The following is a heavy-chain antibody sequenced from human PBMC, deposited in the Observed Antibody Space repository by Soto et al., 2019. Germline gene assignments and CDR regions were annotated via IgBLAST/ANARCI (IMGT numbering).Heavy chain of an antibody. D-gene: IGHD3-3*01. CDR1: GDTFTGYY. J-gene: IGHJ4*02. V-gene: IGHV1-2*02. CDR2: INPNSGGT. Sequence: DSVKVYCKASGDTFTGYYVHWVRQAPGQGLEWMGWINPNSGGTNYAQKFQGRVTMTRDTSISTAYMELSRLRSDDTAVYYCARASQYYDFWSGYYQQFVFWGQGTLGSVS. CDR3: ARASQYYDFWSGYYQQFVF.